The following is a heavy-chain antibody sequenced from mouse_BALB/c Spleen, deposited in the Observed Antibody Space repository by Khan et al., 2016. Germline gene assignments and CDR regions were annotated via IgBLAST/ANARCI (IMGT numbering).Heavy chain of an antibody. CDR2: INTYTGEP. CDR1: GYTFTNYG. Sequence: QLVQSGPELKKPGETVKISCKASGYTFTNYGMNWVKQAPGKGLKWMGWINTYTGEPTYADDFKGRYAFSLETSASTAYLQINNLKNEDMATYFCARRRGDLSAMDYWGRGTSVTVSS. D-gene: IGHD2-13*01. CDR3: ARRRGDLSAMDY. V-gene: IGHV9-1*02. J-gene: IGHJ4*01.